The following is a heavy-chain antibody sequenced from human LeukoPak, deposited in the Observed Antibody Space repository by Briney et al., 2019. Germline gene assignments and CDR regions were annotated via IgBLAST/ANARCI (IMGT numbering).Heavy chain of an antibody. J-gene: IGHJ3*01. CDR3: AKDLALAGTGGGFDA. CDR2: ISSSGGST. V-gene: IGHV3-23*01. D-gene: IGHD6-19*01. CDR1: GFSFSTYA. Sequence: GGSLRLSCTASGFTSGFSFSTYAMSWVRQAPGKGLEWVSTISSSGGSTYYADSVNGRFTISRDNSRNTVSLHMSSLRAEDTALYYCAKDLALAGTGGGFDAWGQGTRVAVSS.